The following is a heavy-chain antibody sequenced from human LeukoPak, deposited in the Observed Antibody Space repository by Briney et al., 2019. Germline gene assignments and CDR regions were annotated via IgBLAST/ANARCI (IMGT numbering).Heavy chain of an antibody. J-gene: IGHJ4*02. CDR1: GFTFDDYA. V-gene: IGHV3-9*01. D-gene: IGHD6-13*01. CDR2: ISWNSGSI. Sequence: GGSLRLSCAASGFTFDDYAMHWVRQAPGKGREWVSGISWNSGSIGYADSVKGRFTISRDNAKSSLYLQMNSLRAEDTAVYYCARGGSSSWYFNWGQGTLVTVSS. CDR3: ARGGSSSWYFN.